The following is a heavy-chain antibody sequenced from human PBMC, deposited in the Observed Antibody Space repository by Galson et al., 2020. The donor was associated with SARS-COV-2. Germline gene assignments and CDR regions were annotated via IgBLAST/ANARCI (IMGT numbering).Heavy chain of an antibody. D-gene: IGHD1-20*01. CDR2: ISYDGSDK. CDR3: TRVKSTVYKNDAFDV. V-gene: IGHV3-30*04. CDR1: GFTFSSYS. Sequence: GGSLRLSCAASGFTFSSYSMHWVRQAPGKGLEWVAIISYDGSDKYYADSVKGRFTISRDNSKNTLYPQMNSLGAEDTAVYYCTRVKSTVYKNDAFDVWGQGTMVSVSS. J-gene: IGHJ3*01.